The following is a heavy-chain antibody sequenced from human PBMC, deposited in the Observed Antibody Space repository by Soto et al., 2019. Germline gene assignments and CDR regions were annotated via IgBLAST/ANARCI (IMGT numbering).Heavy chain of an antibody. V-gene: IGHV3-30*18. CDR2: ISYDGSNK. CDR1: GFTFSSYG. D-gene: IGHD6-19*01. J-gene: IGHJ4*02. Sequence: PGGSLRLSCAASGFTFSSYGMHWVRQAPGKGLEWVAVISYDGSNKYYADSVKGRFTISRDNSKNTLYLQMNSLRAEDTAVYYCAKDLSYSSGWYAVDDWGQGTLVTVSS. CDR3: AKDLSYSSGWYAVDD.